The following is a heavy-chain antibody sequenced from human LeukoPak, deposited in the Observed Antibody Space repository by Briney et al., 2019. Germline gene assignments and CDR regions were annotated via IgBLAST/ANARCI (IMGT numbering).Heavy chain of an antibody. J-gene: IGHJ4*02. CDR1: GVSFSGYY. CDR2: INHSGST. Sequence: SETLSLTCAVYGVSFSGYYWSWIRQPPGKGLEWIGEINHSGSTNYNPSLKSRVTISVDTSKNQFSLKLSSVTAADTAVYYCARPLFNCSGGSCPVGYFDYWGQGTLVTVSS. D-gene: IGHD2-15*01. CDR3: ARPLFNCSGGSCPVGYFDY. V-gene: IGHV4-34*01.